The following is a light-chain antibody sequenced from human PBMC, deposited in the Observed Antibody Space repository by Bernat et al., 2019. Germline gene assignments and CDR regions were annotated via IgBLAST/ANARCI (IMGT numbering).Light chain of an antibody. CDR3: VSYTTSSTFV. Sequence: QSALTQPASVSGSPGQSITISCTGTSSDVGAYNYVSWFQQHPDKAPKLMLYDVTNRPSGVSYRFLGSKSGNTASLTISGLQAEDEADYYCVSYTTSSTFVFGTGTKVTVL. CDR1: SSDVGAYNY. CDR2: DVT. V-gene: IGLV2-14*03. J-gene: IGLJ1*01.